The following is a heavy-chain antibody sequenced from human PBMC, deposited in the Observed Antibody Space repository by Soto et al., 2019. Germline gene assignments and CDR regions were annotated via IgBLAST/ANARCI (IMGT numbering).Heavy chain of an antibody. CDR1: GLSFSSYG. J-gene: IGHJ4*02. V-gene: IGHV3-30*18. Sequence: GGSMRLSCAASGLSFSSYGMDWVRQAPGKGLEWVAVISYDGSNKYYADSVKGRFTISRDNSKNTLYLQMNSLRAEDTAVYYCAKDYAFWSGQDYRGQGTLVTGSS. CDR2: ISYDGSNK. CDR3: AKDYAFWSGQDY. D-gene: IGHD3-3*01.